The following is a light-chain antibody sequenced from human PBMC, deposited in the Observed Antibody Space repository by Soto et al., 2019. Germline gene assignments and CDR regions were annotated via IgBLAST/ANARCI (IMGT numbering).Light chain of an antibody. CDR1: SSDIGDYSY. CDR3: SSSTTTTSLVV. CDR2: DVS. J-gene: IGLJ3*02. Sequence: QSALTQPASVSGSPGQSITISCTGTSSDIGDYSYVSWYQQYPGKVPKLVIYDVSHRPSGVSNRFSGSKSGNTASLTISGLQAEDEADYYCSSSTTTTSLVVFGGGTQLTVL. V-gene: IGLV2-14*01.